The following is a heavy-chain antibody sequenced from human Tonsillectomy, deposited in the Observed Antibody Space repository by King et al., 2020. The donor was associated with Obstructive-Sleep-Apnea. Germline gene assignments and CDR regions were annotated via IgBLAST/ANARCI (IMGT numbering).Heavy chain of an antibody. J-gene: IGHJ6*02. CDR2: ISAYNGNT. CDR1: GYSFTIYG. D-gene: IGHD3-9*01. Sequence: QLVQSGAEVKKPGASVKVSCKASGYSFTIYGVSWVRQAPGQGLEWMGWISAYNGNTDYAQKFQGRVTMTTDTSTNTAYMELRSLRSDDTAVYYCARAYDILTGDSGMDVWGQGTPVTVSS. V-gene: IGHV1-18*01. CDR3: ARAYDILTGDSGMDV.